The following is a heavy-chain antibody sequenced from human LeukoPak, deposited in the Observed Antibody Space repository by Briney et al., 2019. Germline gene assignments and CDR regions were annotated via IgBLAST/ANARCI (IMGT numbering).Heavy chain of an antibody. D-gene: IGHD2-15*01. V-gene: IGHV4-59*01. J-gene: IGHJ6*02. Sequence: PSETLSLTCTVSGGSTSSYYWSWIRQPPGKGLEWIGYIYYSGSTNYNPSLKSRVTISVDTSKNQFSLKLNSVTAADTAVYYCARVQYCSGGSCYLGLYFYGMDVWGQGTTVTVSS. CDR2: IYYSGST. CDR3: ARVQYCSGGSCYLGLYFYGMDV. CDR1: GGSTSSYY.